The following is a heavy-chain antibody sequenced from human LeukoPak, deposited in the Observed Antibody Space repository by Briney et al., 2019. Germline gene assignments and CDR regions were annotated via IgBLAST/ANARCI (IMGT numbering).Heavy chain of an antibody. CDR3: ARTVRYFDQNDAFDI. J-gene: IGHJ3*02. Sequence: GESLKISCKGSGYSFTSYWIGWVRQMPGKGLEWMGIIYPGDSDTRYSPSFQGQVTISADKSISTAYLQWSSLKASDTAMYYCARTVRYFDQNDAFDIWGQGTMVTVSS. CDR2: IYPGDSDT. CDR1: GYSFTSYW. V-gene: IGHV5-51*01. D-gene: IGHD3-9*01.